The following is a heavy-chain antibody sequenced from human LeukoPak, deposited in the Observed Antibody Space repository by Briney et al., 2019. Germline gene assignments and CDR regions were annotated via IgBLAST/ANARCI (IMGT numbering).Heavy chain of an antibody. V-gene: IGHV4-39*01. CDR1: GGSISGSSYY. CDR3: ARQGTITTPGVDY. J-gene: IGHJ4*02. D-gene: IGHD3-3*01. Sequence: SETLSLTCTVSGGSISGSSYYWGWLRQPPGKGLEWIANAYYTGTTYYNPSLKSRVTVSVDTSKNQFSLKLSSVTAADTAVYYCARQGTITTPGVDYWGQGTPVTVSS. CDR2: AYYTGTT.